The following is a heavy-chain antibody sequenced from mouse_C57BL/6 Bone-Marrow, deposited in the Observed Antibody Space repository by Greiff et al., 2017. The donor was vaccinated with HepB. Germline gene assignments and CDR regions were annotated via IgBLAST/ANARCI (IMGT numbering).Heavy chain of an antibody. Sequence: VQGVESGAELARPGASVKMSCKASGYTFTSYTMHWVKQRPGQGLEWIGYINPSSGYTKYNQKFKDKATLTADKSSSTAYMQLSSLTSEDSAVYYCAFYDYAYFYYWGQGTTLTVSS. D-gene: IGHD2-4*01. CDR1: GYTFTSYT. CDR3: AFYDYAYFYY. V-gene: IGHV1-4*01. J-gene: IGHJ2*01. CDR2: INPSSGYT.